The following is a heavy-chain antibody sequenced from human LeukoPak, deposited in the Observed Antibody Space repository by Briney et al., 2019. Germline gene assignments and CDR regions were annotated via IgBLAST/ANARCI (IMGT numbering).Heavy chain of an antibody. CDR1: GGTFSSYA. CDR3: ARVTLNWFDP. CDR2: IIPIFGTA. V-gene: IGHV1-69*13. J-gene: IGHJ5*02. D-gene: IGHD3-16*01. Sequence: ASVKVSCKASGGTFSSYAISWVRQAPGQGLEWMGGIIPIFGTANYAQKFQGRVTITADESTSTAYMELRSLRSDDTAVYYCARVTLNWFDPCGQGTLVTVSS.